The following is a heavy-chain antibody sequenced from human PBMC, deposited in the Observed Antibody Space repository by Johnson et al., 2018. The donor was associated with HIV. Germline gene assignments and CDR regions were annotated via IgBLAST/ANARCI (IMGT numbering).Heavy chain of an antibody. Sequence: VQLVESGGGLVQPGGSLRLSCVASGFTVSSNHMTWVRQAPGKGLEWVSVIYSGGSTDYADSLKGRFTISRDNSKNTLYLQMNSLRAEDTAVYYCAKPYYDFWSGSSPPAGWGQGTMVTVSS. CDR2: IYSGGST. CDR1: GFTVSSNH. CDR3: AKPYYDFWSGSSPPAG. J-gene: IGHJ3*01. V-gene: IGHV3-66*04. D-gene: IGHD3-3*01.